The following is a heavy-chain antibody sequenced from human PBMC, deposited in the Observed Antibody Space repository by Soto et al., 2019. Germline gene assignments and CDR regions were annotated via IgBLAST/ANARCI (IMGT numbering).Heavy chain of an antibody. Sequence: SWTLSLTCTVSGGSISSGDYCWGWIRQPSGKGLEWIANIYYSGITYCNPSLKSRVAISVDTSKNQFSLKLSSVSAADTAIYYCARSNSGYYKWFDPWGQGTLVTVSS. V-gene: IGHV4-39*01. CDR3: ARSNSGYYKWFDP. CDR2: IYYSGIT. J-gene: IGHJ5*02. D-gene: IGHD3-22*01. CDR1: GGSISSGDYC.